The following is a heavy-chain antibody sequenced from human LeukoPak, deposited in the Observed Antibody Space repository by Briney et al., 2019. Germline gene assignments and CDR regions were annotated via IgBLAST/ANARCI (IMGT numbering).Heavy chain of an antibody. J-gene: IGHJ4*02. CDR3: ARGPIGGYKNFDY. CDR1: GGSFSGYY. Sequence: SETLSLTCAVYGGSFSGYYWSWIRQPPGKGLEWIGEINQSGSTNYNPSLKSRVTISVDTSKNQFSLKLSSVTAADTAVYYCARGPIGGYKNFDYWGQGTLVTVSS. CDR2: INQSGST. D-gene: IGHD5-12*01. V-gene: IGHV4-34*01.